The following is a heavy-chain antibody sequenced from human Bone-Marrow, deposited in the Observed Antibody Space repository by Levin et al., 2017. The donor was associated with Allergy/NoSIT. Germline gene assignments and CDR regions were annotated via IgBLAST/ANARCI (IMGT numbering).Heavy chain of an antibody. D-gene: IGHD5-12*01. J-gene: IGHJ6*02. V-gene: IGHV3-66*01. CDR2: IYSDGST. CDR3: VARSNGMDV. Sequence: SCAASEFIVSSNYMSWVRQAPGKGLDWVSNIYSDGSTYYADSVKGRFTISRDSSKNTLYLQMSSLRAEDTAVYYCVARSNGMDVWGQGTTVTVSS. CDR1: EFIVSSNY.